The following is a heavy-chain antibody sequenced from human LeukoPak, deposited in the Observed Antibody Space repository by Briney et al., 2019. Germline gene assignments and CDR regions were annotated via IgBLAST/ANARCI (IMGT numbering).Heavy chain of an antibody. CDR3: GRVWRGVAGPDAFDI. J-gene: IGHJ3*02. D-gene: IGHD6-19*01. CDR2: IYSGGST. V-gene: IGHV3-53*01. CDR1: GFTVSSNY. Sequence: GGSLRLSCAASGFTVSSNYMSWVRQAPGKGLEWVSVIYSGGSTYYADSVKGRFTISRDNSKNTLYLQMNSLRAEDTAVYYCGRVWRGVAGPDAFDIWGQGTMVTVSS.